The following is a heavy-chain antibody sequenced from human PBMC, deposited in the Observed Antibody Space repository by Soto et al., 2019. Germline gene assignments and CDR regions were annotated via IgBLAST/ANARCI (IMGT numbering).Heavy chain of an antibody. V-gene: IGHV4-34*01. D-gene: IGHD2-15*01. CDR2: INHSGST. Sequence: PSETLSLTCAVYGGSFSGYYWSWIRQPPGKGLEWIGEINHSGSTNYNPSLKSRVTISVDTSKNQFSLKLSSVTAADTAVYYCASAYCSGGSCYGYYFDYWGQGTLVTVSS. CDR1: GGSFSGYY. J-gene: IGHJ4*02. CDR3: ASAYCSGGSCYGYYFDY.